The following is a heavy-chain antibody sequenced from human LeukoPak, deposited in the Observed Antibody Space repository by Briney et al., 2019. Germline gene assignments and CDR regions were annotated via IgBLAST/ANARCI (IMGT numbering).Heavy chain of an antibody. CDR2: ISAYNGNT. CDR1: GYTFTSYG. Sequence: WASVKVSCKASGYTFTSYGISWVRQAPGQGLEWMGWISAYNGNTNYAQKLQGRVTMTTDTSTSTAYMELRSLRSDDTAVYYCARDLGATVTTDVTPSDYWGQGTLVTVSS. D-gene: IGHD4-11*01. V-gene: IGHV1-18*01. J-gene: IGHJ4*02. CDR3: ARDLGATVTTDVTPSDY.